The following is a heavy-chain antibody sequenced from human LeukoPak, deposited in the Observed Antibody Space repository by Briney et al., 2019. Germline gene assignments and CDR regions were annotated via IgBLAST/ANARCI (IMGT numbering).Heavy chain of an antibody. Sequence: SETLSLTCAVYGGSFSGYYWSWIRQPPGKGLEWIGEINHSGSTNYNPSLKSRVTISVHTSKNQFSLKLSPVTAADTAVYYCARSIVGTTYLDYWRQGTLVTVSS. CDR1: GGSFSGYY. V-gene: IGHV4-34*01. CDR3: ARSIVGTTYLDY. D-gene: IGHD1-26*01. CDR2: INHSGST. J-gene: IGHJ4*02.